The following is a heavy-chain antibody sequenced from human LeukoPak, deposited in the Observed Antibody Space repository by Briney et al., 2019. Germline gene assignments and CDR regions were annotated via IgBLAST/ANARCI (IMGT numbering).Heavy chain of an antibody. J-gene: IGHJ4*02. Sequence: SVTLSLTCTVSGGCISSYYWSWIRQPPGKGLEWIGYIYYSGSTNYTPSLKSRVTISVDTSKNQFSLKLSSVTAADTAVYYCARRRFGCPPLFDYWGQGTLVTVSS. D-gene: IGHD5-18*01. V-gene: IGHV4-59*01. CDR2: IYYSGST. CDR3: ARRRFGCPPLFDY. CDR1: GGCISSYY.